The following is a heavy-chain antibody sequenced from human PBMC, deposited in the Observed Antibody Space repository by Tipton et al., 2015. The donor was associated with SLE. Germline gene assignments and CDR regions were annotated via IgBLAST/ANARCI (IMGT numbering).Heavy chain of an antibody. CDR2: ISGRGGST. V-gene: IGHV3-23*01. CDR1: GFTFSSYV. Sequence: SLRLSCAASGFTFSSYVMSWVRQAPGKGLEWVSAISGRGGSTYYADSVKGRFTISRDNAKNSLYLQMNSLRAEDTAVYYCAREVTIFGVVISGFDYWGQGTLVTVSS. J-gene: IGHJ4*02. CDR3: AREVTIFGVVISGFDY. D-gene: IGHD3-3*01.